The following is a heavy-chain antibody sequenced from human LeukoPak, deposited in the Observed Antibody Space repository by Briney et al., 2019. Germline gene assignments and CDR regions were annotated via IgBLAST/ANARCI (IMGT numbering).Heavy chain of an antibody. D-gene: IGHD5-18*01. CDR3: ARGTQIHLWINFYHYMDV. Sequence: GASVKVSCKASGYTFTGYYMHWVRQAPGQGLEWMGIINPSGGSTTYAQKFQGRVTMTRDMSTSTVYMELSSLRSEDTAVYSCARGTQIHLWINFYHYMDVWGKGTTVTVSS. CDR2: INPSGGST. CDR1: GYTFTGYY. J-gene: IGHJ6*03. V-gene: IGHV1-46*01.